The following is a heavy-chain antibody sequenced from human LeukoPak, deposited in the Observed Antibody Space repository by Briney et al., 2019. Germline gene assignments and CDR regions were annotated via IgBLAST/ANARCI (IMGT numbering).Heavy chain of an antibody. D-gene: IGHD6-19*01. J-gene: IGHJ4*02. CDR3: ARIAVTGGGHFDY. CDR2: TRNKAHSFTT. CDR1: GFTFSDHY. Sequence: GGSLRLSCAASGFTFSDHYVDWVRQAPGEGLEWVGRTRNKAHSFTTEYAASVKGRFTISRDDSKNSLYLQMNSLKTEDTAVYYCARIAVTGGGHFDYWGQGTLVTVSS. V-gene: IGHV3-72*01.